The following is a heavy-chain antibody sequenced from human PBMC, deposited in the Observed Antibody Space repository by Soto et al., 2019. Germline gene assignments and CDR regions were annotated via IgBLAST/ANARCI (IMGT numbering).Heavy chain of an antibody. V-gene: IGHV3-23*01. Sequence: GGSLRLSCAASGFTFSSYAMSWVRQAPGKGLEWVSAISGSGGSTYYADSVKGRFTISRDNSKNTLYLQMNSLRAEDTAVYYCAIHMVRGVNFDYWGQGTLVTVSS. D-gene: IGHD3-10*01. CDR2: ISGSGGST. J-gene: IGHJ4*02. CDR3: AIHMVRGVNFDY. CDR1: GFTFSSYA.